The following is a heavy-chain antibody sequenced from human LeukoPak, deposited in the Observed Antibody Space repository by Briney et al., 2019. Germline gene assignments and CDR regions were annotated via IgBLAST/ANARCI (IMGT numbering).Heavy chain of an antibody. D-gene: IGHD3-9*01. CDR2: IQSDGGNK. CDR1: GFTFSSSD. Sequence: PGGSLRLSCAASGFTFSSSDMHWVRQAPGKGLEWVAFIQSDGGNKYYADSVKGRFTISRDNSKNTLFLQMNSLRVEDTAVYYCAKDGPVRYFDWLLTLDYWGQGTLVTVSS. CDR3: AKDGPVRYFDWLLTLDY. J-gene: IGHJ4*02. V-gene: IGHV3-30*02.